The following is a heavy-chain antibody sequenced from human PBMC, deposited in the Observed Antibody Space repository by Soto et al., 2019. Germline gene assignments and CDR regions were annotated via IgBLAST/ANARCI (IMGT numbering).Heavy chain of an antibody. D-gene: IGHD3-3*01. J-gene: IGHJ6*02. CDR2: ISAYNGNT. CDR1: GYTFTSYG. Sequence: GASVKVSCKASGYTFTSYGMSWVRQAPGQGLEWMGWISAYNGNTNYAQKLQGRVTMTTDTSTSTAYMELRSLRSDDTAVYYCARLRFLEWLSIPGYYYSGMDVWGQGTTVTVS. CDR3: ARLRFLEWLSIPGYYYSGMDV. V-gene: IGHV1-18*01.